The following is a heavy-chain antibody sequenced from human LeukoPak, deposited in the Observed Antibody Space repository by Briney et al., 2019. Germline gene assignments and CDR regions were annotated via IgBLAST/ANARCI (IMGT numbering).Heavy chain of an antibody. V-gene: IGHV4-59*01. Sequence: SETLSLTCTVSGGSISSYYWSWIRQPPGKGLEWIGYIYYSGSTNYNPSLKSRVTISVDTSKNQFSLKLSSVTAADTAVYYCARGRSTYCSVDWGQGTLVTVSS. CDR3: ARGRSTYCSVD. J-gene: IGHJ4*02. CDR2: IYYSGST. CDR1: GGSISSYY. D-gene: IGHD2-21*01.